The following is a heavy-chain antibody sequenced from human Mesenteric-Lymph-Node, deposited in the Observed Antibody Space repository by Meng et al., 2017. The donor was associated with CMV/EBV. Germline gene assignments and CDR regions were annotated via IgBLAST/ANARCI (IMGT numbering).Heavy chain of an antibody. CDR3: ARGGLNSGYDSGSAFGY. D-gene: IGHD5-12*01. V-gene: IGHV1-8*01. CDR1: GYTFISYD. J-gene: IGHJ4*02. Sequence: ASGYTFISYDINWMRKATGQGLEWMGWMNPDSGNTGYAQKFQGRVTMTRNTSISIAYMELSSLRSEDTAVYYCARGGLNSGYDSGSAFGYGGQGTLVTV. CDR2: MNPDSGNT.